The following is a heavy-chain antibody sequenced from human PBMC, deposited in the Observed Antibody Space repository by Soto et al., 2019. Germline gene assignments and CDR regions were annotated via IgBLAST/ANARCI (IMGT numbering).Heavy chain of an antibody. CDR2: IWYDGSNK. V-gene: IGHV3-33*01. CDR1: GFTFSSYG. D-gene: IGHD2-2*01. CDR3: ARDGGVVPAAIVY. Sequence: GGSLRLSCAASGFTFSSYGMHWVRQAPGKGLEWVAVIWYDGSNKYYADSVKGRFTISRDNSKNTLYLQMNSLRAEDTAVYYCARDGGVVPAAIVYWGQGTLVTVSS. J-gene: IGHJ4*02.